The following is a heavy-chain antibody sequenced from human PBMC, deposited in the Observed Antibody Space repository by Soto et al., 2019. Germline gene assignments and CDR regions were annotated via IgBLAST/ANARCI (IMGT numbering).Heavy chain of an antibody. CDR3: ARDQFGSSGWKDFDY. D-gene: IGHD6-19*01. CDR2: INPSGGST. Sequence: GASGKVSCKASGYTFTSYYMHWVRQAPGQGLEWMGIINPSGGSTSYAQKFQGRVTMTRDTSTSTVYMELSSLRSEDTAVYYCARDQFGSSGWKDFDYWAQGTLVNVSS. J-gene: IGHJ4*02. CDR1: GYTFTSYY. V-gene: IGHV1-46*03.